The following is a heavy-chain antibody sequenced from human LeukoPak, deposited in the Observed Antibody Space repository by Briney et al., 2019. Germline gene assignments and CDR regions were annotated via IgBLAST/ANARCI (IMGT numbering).Heavy chain of an antibody. CDR1: GGSISSSSYY. J-gene: IGHJ4*02. CDR2: IYYSGST. D-gene: IGHD3-22*01. V-gene: IGHV4-39*01. CDR3: ARGGYYDSSGYW. Sequence: ASETLSLTCTVSGGSISSSSYYWGWIRQPPGKGLEWIGSIYYSGSTYYNPSLKSRVTISVDTSKNQFSLKLSSVTAADTAVYYCARGGYYDSSGYWWGQGTLVTVSS.